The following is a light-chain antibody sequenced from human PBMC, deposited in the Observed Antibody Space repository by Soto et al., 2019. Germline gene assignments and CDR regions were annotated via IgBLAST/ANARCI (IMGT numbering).Light chain of an antibody. CDR3: QHYNGYI. CDR1: QSISTW. Sequence: DIQITHSPSTLSASFGYIFTITCRASQSISTWLAWYQQKPNKAPKLLIYDASSLERGVPSRFDGSGSGTEFTLTISRLQPDDFATYYCQHYNGYIFGQGTRLEVK. J-gene: IGKJ5*01. CDR2: DAS. V-gene: IGKV1-5*01.